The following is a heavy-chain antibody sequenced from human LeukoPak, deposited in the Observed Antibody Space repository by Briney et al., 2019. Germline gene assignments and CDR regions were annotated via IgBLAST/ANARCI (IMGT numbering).Heavy chain of an antibody. CDR2: ISGSGGST. CDR3: AKSPGLVVSTATHDN. J-gene: IGHJ4*02. Sequence: GGSLRLSCAASGFTFSSYAMSWVRQASGKGLEWVSAISGSGGSTYYADSVKGRFTISRDNSKNTLYLQMNSLRVEDTAIYYCAKSPGLVVSTATHDNWGQGTLVTVSS. CDR1: GFTFSSYA. D-gene: IGHD2-21*02. V-gene: IGHV3-23*01.